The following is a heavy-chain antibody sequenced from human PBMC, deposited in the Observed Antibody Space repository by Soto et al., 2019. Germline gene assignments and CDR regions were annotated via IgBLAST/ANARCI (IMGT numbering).Heavy chain of an antibody. CDR2: IHYSGST. CDR3: TRGGDAYKNCH. Sequence: QVQLQESGPGLVKPSETLSLTCTVPGGSVSIGTYYWSWIRQPPGKGLEWIGFIHYSGSTNYNPSLKRRVTMPVDTSRNQFSLKLTSVNAADTAVYYCTRGGDAYKNCHWGQGTLVTVYS. D-gene: IGHD2-21*01. J-gene: IGHJ4*02. V-gene: IGHV4-61*01. CDR1: GGSVSIGTYY.